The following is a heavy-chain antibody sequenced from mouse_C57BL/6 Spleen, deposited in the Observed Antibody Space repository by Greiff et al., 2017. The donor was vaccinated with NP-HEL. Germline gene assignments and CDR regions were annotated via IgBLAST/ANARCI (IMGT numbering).Heavy chain of an antibody. D-gene: IGHD1-1*01. Sequence: QVQLQQPGAELVKPGASVKLSCKASGFTFTSYWMQWVKQRPGQGLEWIGEIDPSDSYTNYTQKFKGQATLSVDTSSSTAYMQLSRLTSEDSAVYYCARSVATNYFDYGGQGATRTGSS. CDR1: GFTFTSYW. CDR3: ARSVATNYFDY. CDR2: IDPSDSYT. J-gene: IGHJ2*01. V-gene: IGHV1-50*01.